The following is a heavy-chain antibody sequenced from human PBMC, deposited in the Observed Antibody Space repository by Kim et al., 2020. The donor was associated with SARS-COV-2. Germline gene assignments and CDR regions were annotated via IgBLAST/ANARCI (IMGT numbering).Heavy chain of an antibody. D-gene: IGHD2-21*02. V-gene: IGHV4-34*01. CDR2: INHSGST. CDR3: ARGNIVVVTAIQHWYYYGMDV. J-gene: IGHJ6*02. CDR1: GGSFSGYY. Sequence: SETLSLTCAVYGGSFSGYYWSWIRQPPGKGLEWIGEINHSGSTNYNPSLKSRVTISVDTSKNQFSLKLSSVTAADTAVYYCARGNIVVVTAIQHWYYYGMDVWGQGTTVTVSS.